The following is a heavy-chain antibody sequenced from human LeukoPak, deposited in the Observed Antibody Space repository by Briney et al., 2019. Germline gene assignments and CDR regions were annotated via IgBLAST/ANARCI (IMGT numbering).Heavy chain of an antibody. J-gene: IGHJ6*02. V-gene: IGHV4-39*07. CDR3: ARVEMATITGYYYYGMDV. D-gene: IGHD5-24*01. CDR1: GGSISSSSYY. CDR2: IYYSGST. Sequence: SETLSLTCTVSGGSISSSSYYWGWIRQPPGKGLEWIGSIYYSGSTYYNPSLKSRVTISVDTSKNQFSLKLSSVTAADTAVYYCARVEMATITGYYYYGMDVWGQGTTVTVSS.